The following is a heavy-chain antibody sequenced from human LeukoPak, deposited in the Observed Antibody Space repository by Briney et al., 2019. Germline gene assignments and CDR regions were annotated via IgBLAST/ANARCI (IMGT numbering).Heavy chain of an antibody. CDR3: AKDRSYYYDSSGYYF. CDR2: ISGSGGST. Sequence: PGGSLRLSCAASGFTFDDYAMHWVRQAPGKGLEWVSAISGSGGSTYYADSVKGRFTITRDNSKNTLYLQMNSLRAEDTAVYYCAKDRSYYYDSSGYYFWSQGTLVTVSS. D-gene: IGHD3-22*01. CDR1: GFTFDDYA. V-gene: IGHV3-23*01. J-gene: IGHJ4*02.